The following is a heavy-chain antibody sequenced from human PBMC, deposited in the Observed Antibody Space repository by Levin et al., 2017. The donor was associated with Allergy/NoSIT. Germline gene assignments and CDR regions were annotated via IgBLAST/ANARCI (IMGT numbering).Heavy chain of an antibody. D-gene: IGHD6-19*01. V-gene: IGHV3-21*01. CDR3: ARDKKIAVAGTGDY. J-gene: IGHJ4*02. CDR2: ISSSSSYI. CDR1: GGTGRRER. Sequence: GESLKISCADAGGTGRRERRNGGGKVPGKGLEWVSSISSSSSYIYYADSVKGRFTISRDNAKNSLYLQMNSLRAEDTAVYYCARDKKIAVAGTGDYWGQGTLVTVSS.